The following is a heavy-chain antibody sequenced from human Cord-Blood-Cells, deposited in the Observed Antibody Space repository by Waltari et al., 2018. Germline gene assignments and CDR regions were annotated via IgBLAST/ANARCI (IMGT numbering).Heavy chain of an antibody. CDR1: AGTFSSHP. V-gene: IGHV1-69*04. CDR2: IIPILGIA. Sequence: QVQLVQSGAEVKKPGSSVKVSCKASAGTFSSHPISWVRPAPGQGLEWMGRIIPILGIANYAQKFQGRVTITADKSTSTAYMELSSLRSEDTAVYYCARDNSYGDYGAWYFDLWGRGTLVTVSS. CDR3: ARDNSYGDYGAWYFDL. J-gene: IGHJ2*01. D-gene: IGHD4-17*01.